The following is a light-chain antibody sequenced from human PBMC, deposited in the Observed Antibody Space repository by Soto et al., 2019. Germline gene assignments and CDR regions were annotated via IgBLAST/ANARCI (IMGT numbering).Light chain of an antibody. Sequence: DMQMTQSPSSLSASVGDRVTITCRPSQTIDNYLNWYQHKPGKAPKLLIYCASTLHSGVSSRFTGSASGTDFTLTIDNLQAEDVATYYCQQTYTIPFAFGQGTKLEI. CDR3: QQTYTIPFA. CDR2: CAS. J-gene: IGKJ2*01. V-gene: IGKV1-39*01. CDR1: QTIDNY.